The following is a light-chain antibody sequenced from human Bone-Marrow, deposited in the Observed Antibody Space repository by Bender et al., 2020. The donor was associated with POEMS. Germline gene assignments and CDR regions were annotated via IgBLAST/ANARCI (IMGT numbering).Light chain of an antibody. Sequence: QSVLTQPPSASGTPGQRVTISCSGSSSKFGSYPVNWYQQLPGAAPKLVIFNNSQRPSGVPDRFSGSNSGTSASLAISGLLSDDEAGFYCATWDDSLNGWLFGGGTKLTVL. CDR2: NNS. J-gene: IGLJ3*02. CDR3: ATWDDSLNGWL. V-gene: IGLV1-44*01. CDR1: SSKFGSYP.